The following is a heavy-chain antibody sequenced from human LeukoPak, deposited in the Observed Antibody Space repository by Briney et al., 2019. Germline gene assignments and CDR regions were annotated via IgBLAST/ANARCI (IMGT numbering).Heavy chain of an antibody. V-gene: IGHV4-39*01. CDR2: IYYSGST. Sequence: SETLSLTCTVSGGSISSSTYYWGWIRQPPGKGLEWIGSIYYSGSTYYNPSLKSRLTISVDTSKNQFSLKLSSVTAADTAVYYCARHWQQLTRFDYWGQGTLVTVSS. D-gene: IGHD6-13*01. CDR3: ARHWQQLTRFDY. CDR1: GGSISSSTYY. J-gene: IGHJ4*02.